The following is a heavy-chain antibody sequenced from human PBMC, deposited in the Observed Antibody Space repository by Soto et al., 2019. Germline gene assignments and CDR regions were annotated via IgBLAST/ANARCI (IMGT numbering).Heavy chain of an antibody. V-gene: IGHV1-18*01. D-gene: IGHD3-9*01. CDR2: ISAYNGNT. Sequence: QVQLVQSGAEVKKPGASVKVSCKASGYTFTSYGISWVRQAPGQGLEWMGWISAYNGNTNYAQKLQGRVTMTTDTAKSTAYMELRSMRSNDTAVYYGASQPLRYGGMDVWGQGTTVTVSS. CDR3: ASQPLRYGGMDV. J-gene: IGHJ6*02. CDR1: GYTFTSYG.